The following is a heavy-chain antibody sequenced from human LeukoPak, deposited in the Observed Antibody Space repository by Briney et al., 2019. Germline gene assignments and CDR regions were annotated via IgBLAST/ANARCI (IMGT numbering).Heavy chain of an antibody. CDR3: AREESSGWYSHWYFDL. CDR2: INHSGST. V-gene: IGHV4-34*01. CDR1: GGSFSGYY. Sequence: SETLSFTCAVYGGSFSGYYWSWIRQPPGKGLEWIGEINHSGSTNYNPSLKSRVTISVDTSKNQFSLKLSSVTAADTAVYYCAREESSGWYSHWYFDLWGRGTLVTVSS. D-gene: IGHD6-19*01. J-gene: IGHJ2*01.